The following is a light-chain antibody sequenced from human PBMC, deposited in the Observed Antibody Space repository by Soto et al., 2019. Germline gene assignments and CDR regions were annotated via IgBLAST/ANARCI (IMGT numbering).Light chain of an antibody. Sequence: QSVLTQPPSVSAAPGQKVTISCSGNSSNIGGNSVSWYQQLPRTAPKLLIYDDNTPPSAIPDRFSGSKSGRSSTLGITGFQTADEADYYCGSWDSSMSAYVFGTGTNVTVL. CDR1: SSNIGGNS. J-gene: IGLJ1*01. CDR3: GSWDSSMSAYV. CDR2: DDN. V-gene: IGLV1-51*01.